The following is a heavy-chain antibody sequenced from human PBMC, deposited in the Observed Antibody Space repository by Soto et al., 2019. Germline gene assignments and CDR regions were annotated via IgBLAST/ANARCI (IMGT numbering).Heavy chain of an antibody. CDR1: GVSITSGSYY. Sequence: HVQLQESGPGPVTPSQTLSLSCTVSGVSITSGSYYWTWVRQSPGKGLDGIGYRYYSGNTYYNPSLNGRATISVDTSNNQFSLKLTSVTAADTAVYYCARGGYDTSGQTFIGWGPDCWGQGTLVTVSS. J-gene: IGHJ4*02. CDR3: ARGGYDTSGQTFIGWGPDC. CDR2: RYYSGNT. V-gene: IGHV4-30-4*01. D-gene: IGHD3-22*01.